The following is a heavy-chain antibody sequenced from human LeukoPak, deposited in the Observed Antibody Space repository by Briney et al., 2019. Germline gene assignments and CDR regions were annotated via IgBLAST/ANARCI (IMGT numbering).Heavy chain of an antibody. V-gene: IGHV3-9*01. CDR2: ISWNSGSI. J-gene: IGHJ5*02. CDR1: GFTFDDYA. D-gene: IGHD2-2*01. Sequence: LRLSCAASGFTFDDYAMHWVRQAPGKGLEWVSGISWNSGSIGYADSVKGRFTISRDNAKNSLYLQMNGLRAEDTALYYCAKGRDKYQLLSKNWFDPWGQGTLVTVSS. CDR3: AKGRDKYQLLSKNWFDP.